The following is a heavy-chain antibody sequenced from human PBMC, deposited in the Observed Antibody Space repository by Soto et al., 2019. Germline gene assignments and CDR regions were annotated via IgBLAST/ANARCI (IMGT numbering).Heavy chain of an antibody. CDR1: GFTFSSYA. Sequence: GGSLRLSCAASGFTFSSYAMHWVRQAPGKGLEWVAVISYDGSNKYYADSVKGRFTISRDNSKNTLYLQMNSLRAEDTAVYYCARSVIAAAGLYFDYWGQGTLVTVSS. D-gene: IGHD6-13*01. CDR3: ARSVIAAAGLYFDY. CDR2: ISYDGSNK. V-gene: IGHV3-30-3*01. J-gene: IGHJ4*02.